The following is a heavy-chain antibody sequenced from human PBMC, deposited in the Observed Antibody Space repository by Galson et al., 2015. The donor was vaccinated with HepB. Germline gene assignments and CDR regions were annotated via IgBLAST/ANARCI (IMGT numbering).Heavy chain of an antibody. V-gene: IGHV3-30*02. Sequence: SLRLSCAASGFTFSSYGMHWVRQAPGKGLEWVAFIRYDGSNKYYADSVKGRFTISRDNSKNTLYLQMNSLRAEDTAVYYCAKKGIGQQQLNSLVDYWGQGTLVTVSS. D-gene: IGHD6-13*01. CDR3: AKKGIGQQQLNSLVDY. J-gene: IGHJ4*02. CDR2: IRYDGSNK. CDR1: GFTFSSYG.